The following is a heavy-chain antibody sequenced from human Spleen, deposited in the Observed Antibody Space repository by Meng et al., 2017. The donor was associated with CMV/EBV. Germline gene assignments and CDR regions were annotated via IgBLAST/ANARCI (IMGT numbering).Heavy chain of an antibody. V-gene: IGHV3-72*01. Sequence: GESLKISCAASGFTFSDYYMSWIRQAPGKGLEWVGEIKKKADSYTTHYAASVKGRFTISRDDSKNSLYLQVNSLKTEDSAVYYCADLGGAFGMDVWGQGTTVTVSS. CDR2: IKKKADSYTT. CDR1: GFTFSDYY. J-gene: IGHJ6*02. CDR3: ADLGGAFGMDV.